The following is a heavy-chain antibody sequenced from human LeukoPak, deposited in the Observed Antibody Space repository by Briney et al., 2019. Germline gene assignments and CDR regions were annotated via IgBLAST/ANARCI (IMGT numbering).Heavy chain of an antibody. CDR3: VGPYD. Sequence: GGSLRLSCVASEFTFSPYWMNWVRQAPGKGLEWVANINKDGSEKYYLDSVKGRFTISRDNAKNSLDLQMNSLRAEDTAVYYCVGPYDWGQGTLVPVSS. V-gene: IGHV3-7*05. CDR2: INKDGSEK. J-gene: IGHJ4*02. D-gene: IGHD2-21*01. CDR1: EFTFSPYW.